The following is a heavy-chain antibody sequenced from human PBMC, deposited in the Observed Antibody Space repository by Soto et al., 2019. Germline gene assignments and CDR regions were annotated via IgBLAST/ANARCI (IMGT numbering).Heavy chain of an antibody. V-gene: IGHV4-59*01. CDR2: TYYSGST. D-gene: IGHD4-17*01. Sequence: QVQLQESGPGLVKPSETLSLTCTVSGGSISSYYWSWIRQRPGQGLEWTGYTYYSGSTNYNPSLKSRVTISVDTSKDQFSLKLSSVTAADTAVYYCARATTVTTDAFDIWGQGTMVTVSS. J-gene: IGHJ3*02. CDR1: GGSISSYY. CDR3: ARATTVTTDAFDI.